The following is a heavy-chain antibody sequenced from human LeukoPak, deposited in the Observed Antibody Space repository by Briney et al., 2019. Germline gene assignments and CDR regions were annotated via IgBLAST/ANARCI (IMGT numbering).Heavy chain of an antibody. CDR2: MNPNSGNT. CDR1: GYTFTSYD. Sequence: SVKVSCKASGYTFTSYDINWVRQATGQRLEWMGWMNPNSGNTGYAQKFQGRVTMTRNTSISTAYMELSSLRSEDTAVYYCARGHSSSWYWDYYYGVDVWGQGTTVTVSS. D-gene: IGHD6-13*01. CDR3: ARGHSSSWYWDYYYGVDV. J-gene: IGHJ6*02. V-gene: IGHV1-8*01.